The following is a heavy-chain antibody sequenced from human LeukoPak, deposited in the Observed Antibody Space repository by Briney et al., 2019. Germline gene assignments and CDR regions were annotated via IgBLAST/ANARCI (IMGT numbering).Heavy chain of an antibody. CDR2: ISGSGGST. V-gene: IGHV3-23*01. J-gene: IGHJ4*02. CDR3: AKFFLHSSGWYL. Sequence: GGSLRLSCAASRFTFSSYAMSWVRQAPRKGLEWVSAISGSGGSTYYADSVKGRFTISRDNSKNTLYLQMNSLRAEDTAVYYCAKFFLHSSGWYLWARGSLVTVSS. CDR1: RFTFSSYA. D-gene: IGHD6-19*01.